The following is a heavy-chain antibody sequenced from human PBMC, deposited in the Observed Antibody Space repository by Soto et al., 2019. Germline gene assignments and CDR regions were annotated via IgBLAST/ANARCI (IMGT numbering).Heavy chain of an antibody. CDR1: GGSFSGYY. Sequence: QVQLQQWGAGLLKPAETLSLTCAVYGGSFSGYYWTWIRQPPGKGLEWIGEINQSGCTNYNSSLESRVTMSVDTSKNQFSLRLSAVPAADTAVYYCARFPFDRSSWTNPRYFDYWGQGTLVTVSS. V-gene: IGHV4-34*01. D-gene: IGHD6-13*01. CDR2: INQSGCT. J-gene: IGHJ4*02. CDR3: ARFPFDRSSWTNPRYFDY.